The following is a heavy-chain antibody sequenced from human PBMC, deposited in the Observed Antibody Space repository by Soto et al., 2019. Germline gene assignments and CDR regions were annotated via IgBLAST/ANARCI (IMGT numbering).Heavy chain of an antibody. CDR1: GYTFTNYW. V-gene: IGHV5-51*01. J-gene: IGHJ5*02. Sequence: GESLKISCKASGYTFTNYWIGWVRQMPGKGLKWMGIIYPRDSDTRYSPSFQGQVTISADKSISTAYLQWSSLKASDTAIYYCATSMAAVATVRWFDPWGQGTLVTVSS. CDR3: ATSMAAVATVRWFDP. CDR2: IYPRDSDT. D-gene: IGHD6-13*01.